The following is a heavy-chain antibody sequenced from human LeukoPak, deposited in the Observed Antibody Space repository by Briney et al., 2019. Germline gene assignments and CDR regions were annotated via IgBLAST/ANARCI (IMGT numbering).Heavy chain of an antibody. CDR1: GYTFTSYA. CDR3: ARSTIFGVPDYYYGMDV. D-gene: IGHD3-3*01. J-gene: IGHJ6*02. CDR2: INAGNGNT. V-gene: IGHV1-3*01. Sequence: ASVKVSCKASGYTFTSYAMHWVRQAPGQRLEWMGWINAGNGNTKYSQKFQGRVTITRDTSASTAYMGLSSLRSEDTAVYYCARSTIFGVPDYYYGMDVWGQGTTVTVSS.